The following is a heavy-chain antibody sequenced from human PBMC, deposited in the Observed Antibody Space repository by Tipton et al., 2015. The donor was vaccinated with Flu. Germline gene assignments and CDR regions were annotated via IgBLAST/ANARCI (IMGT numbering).Heavy chain of an antibody. V-gene: IGHV3-20*01. D-gene: IGHD6-19*01. CDR1: GFTFDDYG. CDR3: ARDRDIAVAAAGGGAFDI. J-gene: IGHJ3*02. Sequence: SLRLSCAASGFTFDDYGMSWVRQAPGKGLEWVSGINWNGGSTGYADSVKGRFTISRDNAKNSLYLQMNSLRAEDTALYHCARDRDIAVAAAGGGAFDIWGQGTMVTVSS. CDR2: INWNGGST.